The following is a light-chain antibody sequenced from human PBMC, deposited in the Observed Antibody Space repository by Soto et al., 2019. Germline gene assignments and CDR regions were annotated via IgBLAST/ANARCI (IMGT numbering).Light chain of an antibody. Sequence: QSVLTQPPSVSAALGQKGTISCSGSSSNIGNNYVSWYQPLPGTAPKLLIYDNNKRPSGIPDIFSGSKSGTSATLGITGLQTGDEADYYGGTWDSSLSAYVFGTGT. CDR1: SSNIGNNY. J-gene: IGLJ1*01. CDR3: GTWDSSLSAYV. V-gene: IGLV1-51*01. CDR2: DNN.